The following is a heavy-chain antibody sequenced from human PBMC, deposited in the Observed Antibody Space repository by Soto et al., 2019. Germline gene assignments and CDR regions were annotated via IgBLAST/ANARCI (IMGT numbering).Heavy chain of an antibody. Sequence: LRLSCAASGFTVSVNYMSWVRQAPGKGLEWVSVVDTGGSTYYADSVKGRFTISRDNSKNTLYLQMNSLRVGDTAVYYCARDQFYGSASSNYIYQYYYGMDVWGQGTTVTVSS. CDR3: ARDQFYGSASSNYIYQYYYGMDV. CDR1: GFTVSVNY. D-gene: IGHD3-10*01. CDR2: VDTGGST. V-gene: IGHV3-53*01. J-gene: IGHJ6*02.